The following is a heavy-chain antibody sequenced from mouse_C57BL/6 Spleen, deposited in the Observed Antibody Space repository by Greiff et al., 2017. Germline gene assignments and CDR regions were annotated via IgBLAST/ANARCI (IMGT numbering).Heavy chain of an antibody. CDR3: ARIFDY. J-gene: IGHJ2*01. CDR1: GYTFTDYY. CDR2: IYPGSGNT. V-gene: IGHV1-76*01. Sequence: QVQLKESGAELVRPGASVKLSCKASGYTFTDYYINWVKQRPGQGLEWIARIYPGSGNTYYNEKFKGKATLTAEKSSSTAYMQLSSLTSEDSAVYFCARIFDYWGQGTTLTVSS.